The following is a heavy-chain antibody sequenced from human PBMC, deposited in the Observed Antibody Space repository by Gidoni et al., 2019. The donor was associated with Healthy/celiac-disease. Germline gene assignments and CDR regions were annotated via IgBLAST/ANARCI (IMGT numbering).Heavy chain of an antibody. Sequence: QVQLQQWGAGLLKPSETLSLTCAVYGGSFSGYYWSWIRQPPGKGLEWIGEINHSGSTNYNPSLKSRVTISVDTSKNQFSLKLSSVTAADTAVYYCARGPVMTRSSSWYSPWGQGTLVTVSS. V-gene: IGHV4-34*01. CDR1: GGSFSGYY. CDR3: ARGPVMTRSSSWYSP. J-gene: IGHJ5*02. D-gene: IGHD6-13*01. CDR2: INHSGST.